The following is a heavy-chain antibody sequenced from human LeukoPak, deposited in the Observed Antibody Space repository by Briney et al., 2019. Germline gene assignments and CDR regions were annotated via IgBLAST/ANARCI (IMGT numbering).Heavy chain of an antibody. J-gene: IGHJ1*01. V-gene: IGHV3-33*01. CDR2: IWYDGSNK. CDR3: ARDFTPNYYDSRGYYHPDYFQH. CDR1: GFTFSSYA. Sequence: GRSLRLSCAASGFTFSSYAMNWVRQAPGKGLEWVAVIWYDGSNKYYADSVKGRFTISRDNSKDTLYLQMNSLRAEDTAVYYCARDFTPNYYDSRGYYHPDYFQHWGQGTLVTVSS. D-gene: IGHD3-22*01.